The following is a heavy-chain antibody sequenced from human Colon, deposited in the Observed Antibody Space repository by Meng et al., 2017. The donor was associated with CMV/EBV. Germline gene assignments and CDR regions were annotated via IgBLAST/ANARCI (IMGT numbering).Heavy chain of an antibody. V-gene: IGHV2-5*02. J-gene: IGHJ4*02. CDR3: AHRMGRIAARVFDY. CDR1: GFSLSTSGVG. Sequence: TMKELGPQLGKPPLTSPRTCTFSGFSLSTSGVGVGWIRQPPGKALEWLALIYWDDDKRYSPSLKSRLTITKDTSKNQVVLTMTNMDPVDTATYYCAHRMGRIAARVFDYWGQGTLVTVSS. D-gene: IGHD6-6*01. CDR2: IYWDDDK.